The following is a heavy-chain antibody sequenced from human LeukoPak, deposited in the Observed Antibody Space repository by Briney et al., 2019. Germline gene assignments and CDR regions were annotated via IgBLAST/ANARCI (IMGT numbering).Heavy chain of an antibody. J-gene: IGHJ6*02. CDR1: GFTFSNYG. CDR2: IYSGGST. Sequence: GGSLRLSCAASGFTFSNYGMNWVRQAPGKGLEWVSVIYSGGSTYYADSVKGRFTISRDNSKNTLYLQMNSLRAEDTAVYYCARDLSRPYYYYGMDVWGQGTTVTVSS. V-gene: IGHV3-53*01. CDR3: ARDLSRPYYYYGMDV.